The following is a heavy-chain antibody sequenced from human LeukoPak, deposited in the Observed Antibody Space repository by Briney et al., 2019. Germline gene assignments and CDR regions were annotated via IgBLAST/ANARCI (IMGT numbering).Heavy chain of an antibody. D-gene: IGHD3-22*01. Sequence: GGSLRLSCAASGFTVSSNYMSWVRQAPGKGLEWVSAISGSGGSTYYADSVKGRFTISRDNSKNTLYLQMNSLRAEDTAVYYCAKDLYDSSGYYHPTFDYWGQGTLVTVSS. V-gene: IGHV3-23*01. CDR2: ISGSGGST. J-gene: IGHJ4*02. CDR1: GFTVSSNY. CDR3: AKDLYDSSGYYHPTFDY.